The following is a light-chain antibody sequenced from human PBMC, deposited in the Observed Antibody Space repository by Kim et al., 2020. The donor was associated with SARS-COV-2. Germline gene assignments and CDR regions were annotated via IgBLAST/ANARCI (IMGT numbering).Light chain of an antibody. J-gene: IGKJ5*01. CDR2: SAS. V-gene: IGKV3-20*01. CDR3: QQYDSSPTVT. CDR1: QRISNDY. Sequence: EIVLTQSPGTLSLVPGERPTLSCRDSQRISNDYLAWYQHKPGQSPRLLMHSASRMASGTPDRFSGTGSGTDFILTISRLEPEDFAVYSCQQYDSSPTVTFGQGTRLEIK.